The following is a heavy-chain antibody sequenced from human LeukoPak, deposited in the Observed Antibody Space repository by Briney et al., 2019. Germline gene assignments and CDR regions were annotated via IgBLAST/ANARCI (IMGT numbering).Heavy chain of an antibody. Sequence: PGGSLRLSCAASGFTFGSFDMNWVRQAPGKGLEWVAFIRYDGSKKYYADSVKGRFTISRDNSKNTQYLQMNSLRVEDTAVYYCAKGDKGGVIITGSPNGFDIWGQGTMVTVSS. J-gene: IGHJ3*02. CDR2: IRYDGSKK. CDR3: AKGDKGGVIITGSPNGFDI. CDR1: GFTFGSFD. V-gene: IGHV3-30*02. D-gene: IGHD3-10*01.